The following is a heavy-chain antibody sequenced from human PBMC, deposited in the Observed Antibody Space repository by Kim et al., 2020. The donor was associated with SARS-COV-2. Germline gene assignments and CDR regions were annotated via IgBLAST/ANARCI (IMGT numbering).Heavy chain of an antibody. CDR3: ARGGYYYGSGELWGY. Sequence: GGSLRLSCAASGFTFSSYWMSWVRQAPGKGLEWVANIKQDGSEKYYVDSVKGRFTISRDNAKNSLYLQMNSLRAEDTAVYYCARGGYYYGSGELWGYWGQGTLVTVSS. D-gene: IGHD3-10*01. J-gene: IGHJ4*02. CDR2: IKQDGSEK. V-gene: IGHV3-7*01. CDR1: GFTFSSYW.